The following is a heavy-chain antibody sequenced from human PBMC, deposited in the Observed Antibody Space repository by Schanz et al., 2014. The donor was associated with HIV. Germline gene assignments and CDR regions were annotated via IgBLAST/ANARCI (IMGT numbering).Heavy chain of an antibody. CDR3: AKDTFELRNSGVFDW. CDR2: ISYDGKTA. Sequence: QVQLVESGGGVVQPGRSLRLSCAASGFTFSSYGMHWVRQAPGKGLEWVAVISYDGKTAFYAVSVQGRVTISRDNSKNTLFLQMNSLRAEDTAVYYCAKDTFELRNSGVFDWWGQGTLVTVSS. V-gene: IGHV3-30*18. D-gene: IGHD2-15*01. J-gene: IGHJ4*02. CDR1: GFTFSSYG.